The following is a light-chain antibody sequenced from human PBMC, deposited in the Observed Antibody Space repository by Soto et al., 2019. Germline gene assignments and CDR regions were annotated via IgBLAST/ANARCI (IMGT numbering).Light chain of an antibody. CDR2: SNN. V-gene: IGLV1-44*01. Sequence: QSVLTQPPSASGTPGQRVTISCSGSSSNIGSNTVNWYQQLPGTAPKPPIYSNNQRPSGVPDRFSGSKSGTSASLAISGLQSEDEADYYCAAWDDSLNGPGVFGGGTKLTVL. CDR3: AAWDDSLNGPGV. J-gene: IGLJ2*01. CDR1: SSNIGSNT.